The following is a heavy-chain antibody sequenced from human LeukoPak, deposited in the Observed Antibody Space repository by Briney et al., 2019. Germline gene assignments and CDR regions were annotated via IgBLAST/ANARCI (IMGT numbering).Heavy chain of an antibody. J-gene: IGHJ4*02. Sequence: SETLSLTCTVSGGSISSSSYSWGWIRQPPGKGLEWIGSIYYSGGTDYNPSLKSRVTISVDTSKDQFSLKLSSVTAADTAVYYCARRGGPSYYWGQGTLVTVSS. V-gene: IGHV4-39*01. CDR2: IYYSGGT. CDR1: GGSISSSSYS. CDR3: ARRGGPSYY.